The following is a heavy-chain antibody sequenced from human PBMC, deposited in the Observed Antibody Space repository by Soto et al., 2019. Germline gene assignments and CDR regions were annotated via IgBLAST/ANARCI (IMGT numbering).Heavy chain of an antibody. D-gene: IGHD3-16*01. J-gene: IGHJ4*02. Sequence: ASVKVSCKASGYTFTGYYMHWVRQAPGQGLEWMGWINPNSGGTNYAQKFQGWVTMTRDTSISTAYMELSRLRSDDTAVYYCARQQGEEQAPGGGFDYWGQGTLVTVSS. CDR2: INPNSGGT. V-gene: IGHV1-2*04. CDR3: ARQQGEEQAPGGGFDY. CDR1: GYTFTGYY.